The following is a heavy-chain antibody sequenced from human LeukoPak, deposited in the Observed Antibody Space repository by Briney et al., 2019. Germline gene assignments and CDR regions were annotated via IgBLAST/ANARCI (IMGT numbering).Heavy chain of an antibody. CDR3: ARGVMITFGGVIVISAFDI. J-gene: IGHJ3*02. Sequence: WASVKVSCKASGYTFTSYGISWVRQAPGQGLEWMGWISAYNGNTNYAQKLQGRVTMTTDTSTSTAYMELRSLRSDDTAVYYCARGVMITFGGVIVISAFDIWGQGTMVTVSS. D-gene: IGHD3-16*02. V-gene: IGHV1-18*01. CDR1: GYTFTSYG. CDR2: ISAYNGNT.